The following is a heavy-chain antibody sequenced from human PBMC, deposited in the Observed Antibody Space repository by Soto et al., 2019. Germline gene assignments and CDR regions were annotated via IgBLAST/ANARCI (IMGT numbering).Heavy chain of an antibody. Sequence: QVQPVQSGAEVKKPGSSVKVSCKAPGGTFSSYAISWVRQAPGQGLEWMGGIIPIFATAKYAQKFQGRVTITADESTSTGYMELSSLRSEDTAVYYCARSQGGSSSLDIYYYYYYGMDVWGQGTTVTVSS. J-gene: IGHJ6*02. V-gene: IGHV1-69*01. CDR2: IIPIFATA. CDR1: GGTFSSYA. D-gene: IGHD2-15*01. CDR3: ARSQGGSSSLDIYYYYYYGMDV.